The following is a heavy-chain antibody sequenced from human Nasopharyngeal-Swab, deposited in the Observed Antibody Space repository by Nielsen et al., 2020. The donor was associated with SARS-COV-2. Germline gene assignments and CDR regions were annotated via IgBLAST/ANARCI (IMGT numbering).Heavy chain of an antibody. Sequence: RQPPGKGLEWVSGISWNSGSIGYADSVKGRFTISRDNAKNSLYLQMNSLRAEDTALYYCAKELGDYWGQGTLVTVSS. CDR2: ISWNSGSI. CDR3: AKELGDY. J-gene: IGHJ4*02. V-gene: IGHV3-9*01.